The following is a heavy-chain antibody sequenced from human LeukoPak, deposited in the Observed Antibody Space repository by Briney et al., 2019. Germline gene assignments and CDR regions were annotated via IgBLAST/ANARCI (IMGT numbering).Heavy chain of an antibody. Sequence: SVKVSCKASGGTFSSYAISWVRQAPGQGLEWMGGIIPIFGTANYAQKFQGRVTITTDESTSTAYMELSSLRSEDTAVYYCARSSSDFWSGYYFVNWFDPWGQGTLVTVSS. CDR1: GGTFSSYA. J-gene: IGHJ5*02. V-gene: IGHV1-69*05. CDR3: ARSSSDFWSGYYFVNWFDP. D-gene: IGHD3-3*01. CDR2: IIPIFGTA.